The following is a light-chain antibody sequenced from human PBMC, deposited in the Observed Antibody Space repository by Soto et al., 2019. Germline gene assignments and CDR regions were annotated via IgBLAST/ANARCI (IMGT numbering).Light chain of an antibody. CDR3: SSSTTSNTRPIV. J-gene: IGLJ1*01. V-gene: IGLV2-14*01. CDR2: DVS. CDR1: SSDVGGYNY. Sequence: QSALTQPASVSGSPGQSITISCTGTSSDVGGYNYVSWYQQHPGKAPKFMIYDVSNRPSGVCNRFSGSKSGNTASLTISGLQAEDEADYYCSSSTTSNTRPIVFGTGTKVTVL.